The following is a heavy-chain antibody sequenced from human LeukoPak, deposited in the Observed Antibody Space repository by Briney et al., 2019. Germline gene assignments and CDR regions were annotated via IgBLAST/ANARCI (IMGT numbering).Heavy chain of an antibody. CDR1: GYTLNTYD. V-gene: IGHV1-18*01. CDR3: ATLGATHAFNI. CDR2: ISAYNGNT. J-gene: IGHJ3*02. D-gene: IGHD1-26*01. Sequence: ASVKVSCKASGYTLNTYDISWVRQAPGQGLEWMGWISAYNGNTNYAQKLQGRVTMTTDTSTSTAYMELRSLRSDDTAVYYCATLGATHAFNIWGQGTMVTVSS.